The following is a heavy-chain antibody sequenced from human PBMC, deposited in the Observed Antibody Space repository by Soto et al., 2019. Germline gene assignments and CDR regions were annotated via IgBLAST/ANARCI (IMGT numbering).Heavy chain of an antibody. CDR2: INPSGGST. J-gene: IGHJ5*02. Sequence: ASVKVSFKASGYTFTSYYMHWVRQAPGQGLEWMGIINPSGGSTSYAQKFQGRVTMTRDTSTSTVYMELSSLRSEDTAVYYCAQWDCSGGSCDGPWGQGTLVTVSS. CDR3: AQWDCSGGSCDGP. D-gene: IGHD2-15*01. CDR1: GYTFTSYY. V-gene: IGHV1-46*01.